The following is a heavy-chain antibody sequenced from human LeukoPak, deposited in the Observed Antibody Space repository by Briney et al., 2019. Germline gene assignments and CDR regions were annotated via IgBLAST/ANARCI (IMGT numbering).Heavy chain of an antibody. J-gene: IGHJ4*02. Sequence: SETLSLTCAVSGGSISSGGYSWSWIRQPPGKGLEWIGYIYYSGRTYYNPSLKSRVTISVDTSKNQFSLKLTSVTAAGTAVYYCARSNYASCDYWGQGTLVTVSS. CDR1: GGSISSGGYS. CDR3: ARSNYASCDY. CDR2: IYYSGRT. V-gene: IGHV4-30-4*07. D-gene: IGHD4-11*01.